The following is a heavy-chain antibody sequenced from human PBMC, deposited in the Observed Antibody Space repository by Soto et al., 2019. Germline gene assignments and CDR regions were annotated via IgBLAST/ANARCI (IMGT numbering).Heavy chain of an antibody. CDR3: ARSRSDISRSDWGFGL. CDR1: CGSFSAYH. CDR2: IDYTGST. Sequence: PWKPLSLTFAVYCGSFSAYHWSWIRQPPGKGLEWIGEIDYTGSTNYKPSLRGRVTMSVDTSRNQFSLRLTSVTAADSAVYYCARSRSDISRSDWGFGLCGQGTVVT. D-gene: IGHD7-27*01. J-gene: IGHJ1*01. V-gene: IGHV4-34*01.